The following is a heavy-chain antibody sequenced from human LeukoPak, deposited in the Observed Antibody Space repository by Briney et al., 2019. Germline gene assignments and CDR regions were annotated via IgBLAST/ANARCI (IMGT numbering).Heavy chain of an antibody. CDR2: INPNSGGT. D-gene: IGHD6-13*01. Sequence: GASLKVSCKASGYTLTGDYMHCVRQAAGHGLEWMGWINPNSGGTNYAQKFQGRVTMTRDTSISTAYMELSRLRSDDTAVYYCARVPIAAAGTRFDYWGQGTLVTVSS. V-gene: IGHV1-2*02. CDR3: ARVPIAAAGTRFDY. J-gene: IGHJ4*02. CDR1: GYTLTGDY.